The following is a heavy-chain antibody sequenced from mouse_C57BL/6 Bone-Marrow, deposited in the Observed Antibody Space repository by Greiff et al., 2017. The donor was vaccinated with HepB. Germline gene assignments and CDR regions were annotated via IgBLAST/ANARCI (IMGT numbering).Heavy chain of an antibody. D-gene: IGHD1-1*01. CDR1: GYTFTSYW. CDR3: ARLPVVARKDY. J-gene: IGHJ2*01. CDR2: IDPSDSYT. Sequence: QVQLQQPGAELVMPGASVKLSCKASGYTFTSYWMHWVKQRPGQGLEWIGEIDPSDSYTNYNQKFKGKSTLTVDKSSSPAYMQLSSLTSEDSAVYYCARLPVVARKDYWGQGTTLTVSS. V-gene: IGHV1-69*01.